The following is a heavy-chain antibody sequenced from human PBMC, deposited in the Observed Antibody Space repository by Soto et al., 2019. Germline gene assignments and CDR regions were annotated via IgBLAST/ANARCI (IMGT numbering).Heavy chain of an antibody. Sequence: QITLKESGPTLVKPTQTLTLTCTFSGFSLSTSGVGVGWIRLPPGKALEWLALIYWDADKRYSPSLKSRLTINKDTSKNQVVLTLTNMDPVDTSTYYCASKNPTCFYYWGQGTLVTVSS. J-gene: IGHJ4*02. D-gene: IGHD1-26*01. CDR2: IYWDADK. CDR3: ASKNPTCFYY. V-gene: IGHV2-5*02. CDR1: GFSLSTSGVG.